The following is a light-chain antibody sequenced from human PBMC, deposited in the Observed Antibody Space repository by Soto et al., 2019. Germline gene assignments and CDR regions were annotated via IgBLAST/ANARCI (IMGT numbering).Light chain of an antibody. Sequence: EIVMTQSPATLSVSPGERATLSCRASQSVSNNYLAWYQQKPGQVPRLVIYGASNRATGIPDRFSASGSGTDFTLTISRLEPEDFAVYYCQQRSNWPITFGQGTRLEIK. CDR1: QSVSNNY. CDR2: GAS. CDR3: QQRSNWPIT. J-gene: IGKJ5*01. V-gene: IGKV3D-20*02.